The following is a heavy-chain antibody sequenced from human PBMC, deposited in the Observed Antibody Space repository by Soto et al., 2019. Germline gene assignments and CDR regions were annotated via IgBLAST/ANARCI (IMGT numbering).Heavy chain of an antibody. J-gene: IGHJ4*02. CDR1: GYSISSSNW. CDR3: ARIPTYYGSGSQRPEYYFDY. Sequence: QVQLQESGPGLVKPSDTLSLTCSVSGYSISSSNWWGWIRQPPGKGLEWIGYLYLSGSTYYNPSLKSRVSMSVDTSKNQFSLKLSSVTAVDTAVYYCARIPTYYGSGSQRPEYYFDYWGQGTLVTVSS. V-gene: IGHV4-28*01. CDR2: LYLSGST. D-gene: IGHD3-10*01.